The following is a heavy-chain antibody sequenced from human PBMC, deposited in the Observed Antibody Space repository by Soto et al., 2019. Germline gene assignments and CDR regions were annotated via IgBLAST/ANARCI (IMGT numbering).Heavy chain of an antibody. V-gene: IGHV1-18*01. J-gene: IGHJ6*03. CDR1: GYTFTSYG. CDR3: ARVLRWLRLPGSMDV. D-gene: IGHD5-12*01. Sequence: QVQLVQSGAEVKKPVASVKVSCKASGYTFTSYGISWVRQAPGQGREWMGWISAYNGNTNSAQKLQGRVTMTTDTSTSTAYMELRSLSSDDTAVYYCARVLRWLRLPGSMDVWGKGTTVTVSS. CDR2: ISAYNGNT.